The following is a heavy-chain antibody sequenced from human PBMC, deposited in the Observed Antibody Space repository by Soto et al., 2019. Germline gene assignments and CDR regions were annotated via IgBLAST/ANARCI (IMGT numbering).Heavy chain of an antibody. D-gene: IGHD6-13*01. V-gene: IGHV4-31*03. J-gene: IGHJ6*02. Sequence: PSETLSLTCTVSGDSITSGGYYWSWIRQYPGKGLDWIGYIYYSGSTYYNPSLKSRVTISVDTSKNQFSLKLSSVTAADTAVYYCAREQEIPGTGDYYYYGMDVWGQGTTVTVSS. CDR3: AREQEIPGTGDYYYYGMDV. CDR2: IYYSGST. CDR1: GDSITSGGYY.